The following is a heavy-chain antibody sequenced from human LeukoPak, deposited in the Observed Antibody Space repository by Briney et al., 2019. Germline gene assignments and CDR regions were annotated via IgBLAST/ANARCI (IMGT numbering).Heavy chain of an antibody. CDR1: GFTFSSYG. CDR3: AKEGYYGSGSFPDS. V-gene: IGHV3-30*18. Sequence: HPGRSLRLSCEASGFTFSSYGMYWVRRAPGKGLEWMTVISHDGSNEYYIDSVKGRFTISRDNSKSTLYLQMNSLRVEDTAVYYCAKEGYYGSGSFPDSWGLRTLVTVSS. D-gene: IGHD3-10*01. CDR2: ISHDGSNE. J-gene: IGHJ4*02.